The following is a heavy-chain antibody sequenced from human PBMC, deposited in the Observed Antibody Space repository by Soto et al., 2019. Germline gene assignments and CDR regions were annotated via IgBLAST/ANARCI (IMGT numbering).Heavy chain of an antibody. CDR1: GYTFTSYY. D-gene: IGHD2-15*01. CDR2: INPSGGST. J-gene: IGHJ3*02. V-gene: IGHV1-46*03. Sequence: GASVKVSCKASGYTFTSYYMHWVRQAPGQGLEWMGIINPSGGSTSYAQKFQGRVTMTRDTSTSTVYMELSSLRSEDTAVYYCARDRDSGYDFGYFSGGSCYLGAFDIWGQRTMVPVAS. CDR3: ARDRDSGYDFGYFSGGSCYLGAFDI.